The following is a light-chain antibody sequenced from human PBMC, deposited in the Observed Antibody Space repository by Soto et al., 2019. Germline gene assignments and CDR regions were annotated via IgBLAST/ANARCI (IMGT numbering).Light chain of an antibody. J-gene: IGLJ3*02. CDR3: CSNAGSYSWV. CDR1: SSDVGGYKY. V-gene: IGLV2-11*01. Sequence: QSVLTQPRSVSGSPGQSVTISCTGTSSDVGGYKYVSWYQQHPGKAPKFIIYDVSERPSGVPDRFSGSKSGNTASLTISGLEAEDEADYYCCSNAGSYSWVFGGGTKLTVL. CDR2: DVS.